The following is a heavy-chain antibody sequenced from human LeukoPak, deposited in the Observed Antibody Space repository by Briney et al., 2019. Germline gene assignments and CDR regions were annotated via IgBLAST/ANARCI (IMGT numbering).Heavy chain of an antibody. J-gene: IGHJ4*02. CDR1: GFTFSDYW. CDR2: INSDGSSI. CDR3: AKGHTNLDPA. V-gene: IGHV3-74*01. Sequence: GGSLRLSCAASGFTFSDYWMHWVRQAPGKGLEWVSRINSDGSSISYADSVKGRFTISRDNAKNTLYLQMNSLRGEDTAIYFCAKGHTNLDPAGDQGALVIVSS. D-gene: IGHD1-1*01.